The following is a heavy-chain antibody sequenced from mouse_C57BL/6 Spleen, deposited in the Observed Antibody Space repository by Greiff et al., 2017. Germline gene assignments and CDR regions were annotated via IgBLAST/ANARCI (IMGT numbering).Heavy chain of an antibody. CDR3: ARTYGYEDYFDY. CDR1: GYAFSSSW. CDR2: IYPGDGDT. J-gene: IGHJ2*01. D-gene: IGHD2-2*01. Sequence: QVTLKESGPELVKPGASVKISCKASGYAFSSSWMNWVKQRPGKGLEWIGRIYPGDGDTNYNGKFMGKATLTADKSSSTAYMQLSSLTSEDSAVYFCARTYGYEDYFDYWGQGTTLTVSS. V-gene: IGHV1-82*01.